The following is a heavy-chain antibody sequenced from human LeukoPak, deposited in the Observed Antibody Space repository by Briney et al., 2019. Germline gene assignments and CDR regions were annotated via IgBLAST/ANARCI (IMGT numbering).Heavy chain of an antibody. V-gene: IGHV3-20*01. CDR1: GFTFDDYG. CDR2: INWNGGST. Sequence: SGGSLRLSCAASGFTFDDYGMSWVRQAPGKGLEWVSGINWNGGSTGYADSVKGRFTISRDNAKNSLYLQMNSLRAEDTALYHCARGPGARGRVWVYYYYMDVWGKGTTVTISS. CDR3: ARGPGARGRVWVYYYYMDV. D-gene: IGHD3-10*01. J-gene: IGHJ6*03.